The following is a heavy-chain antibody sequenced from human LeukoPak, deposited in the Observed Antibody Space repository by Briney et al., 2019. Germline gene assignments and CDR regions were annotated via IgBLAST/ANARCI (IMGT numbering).Heavy chain of an antibody. D-gene: IGHD3-9*01. V-gene: IGHV3-30*02. Sequence: GGSLRLSCAASRFSFSNFGMHWVRQAPGKGLEWVAFIRYDGSNKYYADSVKGRFTIYRDNSKNTLYLQMNSLRAEDTAVYYCAKDSSVGYSDWLAPGGDPYYMDVWGKGTTVTSSS. CDR3: AKDSSVGYSDWLAPGGDPYYMDV. CDR1: RFSFSNFG. J-gene: IGHJ6*03. CDR2: IRYDGSNK.